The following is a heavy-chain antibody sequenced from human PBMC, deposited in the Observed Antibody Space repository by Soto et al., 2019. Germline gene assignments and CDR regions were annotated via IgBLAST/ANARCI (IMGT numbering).Heavy chain of an antibody. CDR2: IYYSGST. J-gene: IGHJ6*02. CDR3: ARVTTGYYYGMDV. D-gene: IGHD1-1*01. V-gene: IGHV4-59*08. Sequence: SETLSLTCTVSGGSISSYYWSWIRQPPGKGLEWIGYIYYSGSTNYNPSLKSRVTISVDTSKNQFPLKLSTVTAADTAVYYCARVTTGYYYGMDVWGQGTTVTVSS. CDR1: GGSISSYY.